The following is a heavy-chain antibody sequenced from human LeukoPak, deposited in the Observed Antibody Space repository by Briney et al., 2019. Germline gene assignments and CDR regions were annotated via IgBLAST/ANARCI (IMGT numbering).Heavy chain of an antibody. CDR3: ASSMTTFGDAFDI. D-gene: IGHD3-16*01. CDR1: GGSISSYY. V-gene: IGHV4-59*01. Sequence: PSETLSLTCTVSGGSISSYYWSWIRQPPGKGLEWIGYIYYSGSTNYNPSLKSRVTISVDTSKNQFSLKLSSVTAADTAVYYCASSMTTFGDAFDIWGQGTMVTVSS. J-gene: IGHJ3*02. CDR2: IYYSGST.